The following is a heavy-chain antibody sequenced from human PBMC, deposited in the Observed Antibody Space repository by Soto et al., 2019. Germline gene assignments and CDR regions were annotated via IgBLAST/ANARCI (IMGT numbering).Heavy chain of an antibody. V-gene: IGHV3-43*01. D-gene: IGHD3-10*01. CDR3: AKDIRTRGYYGLDV. CDR1: GFNFDDYI. J-gene: IGHJ6*02. CDR2: ITWDASST. Sequence: EVHLVESGGAVVQPGGSLRLSCAASGFNFDDYIMHWVRQAPGKGLEWVSLITWDASSTSYADSVKGRFTISRDNTKNSLFLQMNSVRAGDTALYYCAKDIRTRGYYGLDVWDQGTTVTVSS.